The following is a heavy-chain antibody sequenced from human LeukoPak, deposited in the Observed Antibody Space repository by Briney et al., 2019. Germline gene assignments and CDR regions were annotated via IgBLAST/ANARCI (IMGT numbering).Heavy chain of an antibody. D-gene: IGHD3-10*01. J-gene: IGHJ4*02. CDR1: GYTFTSYG. Sequence: GASVKVSCKASGYTFTSYGISWVRQAPGQGLEWMGRIIPILGIANYAQKFQGRVTITADKSTSTAYMELSSLRSEDTAVYYCARRYYYGSGSYYGYWGQGTLVTVSS. V-gene: IGHV1-69*04. CDR3: ARRYYYGSGSYYGY. CDR2: IIPILGIA.